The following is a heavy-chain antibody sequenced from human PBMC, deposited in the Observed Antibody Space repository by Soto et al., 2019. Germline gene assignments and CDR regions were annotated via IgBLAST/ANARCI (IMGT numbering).Heavy chain of an antibody. CDR3: TNWNYPQSD. V-gene: IGHV3-30*18. CDR1: GFTFNTYG. D-gene: IGHD1-7*01. CDR2: ISKDGDIK. J-gene: IGHJ4*02. Sequence: QVQLVESGGGVVQPGESLRLSCAASGFTFNTYGMHWVRQAPGKGLEWVAVISKDGDIKFYADSMKGRFTISRDNSKNTLYLQVNSLRPEDTAVYYCTNWNYPQSDWGQGTRVTVSS.